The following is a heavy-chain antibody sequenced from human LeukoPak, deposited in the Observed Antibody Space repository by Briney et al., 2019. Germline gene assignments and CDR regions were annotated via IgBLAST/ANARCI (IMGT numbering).Heavy chain of an antibody. CDR3: AKVAYYYDSSGYPKTQFDAFDI. J-gene: IGHJ3*02. CDR1: GFTFSSYA. V-gene: IGHV3-30*04. D-gene: IGHD3-22*01. CDR2: ISYDGSNK. Sequence: PGGSLRLSCAASGFTFSSYAMHWVRQAPGKGLEWVAVISYDGSNKYYADSVKGRFTISRDNSKNTLYLQMNSLRAEDTAVYYCAKVAYYYDSSGYPKTQFDAFDIWGQGTMVTVSS.